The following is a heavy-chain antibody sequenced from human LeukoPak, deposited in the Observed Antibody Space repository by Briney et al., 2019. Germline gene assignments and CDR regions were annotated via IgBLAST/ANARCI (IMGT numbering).Heavy chain of an antibody. CDR1: GGSFSGYY. V-gene: IGHV4-34*01. CDR3: ARDVLLWFGERKFDP. Sequence: SETLSLTCAVYGGSFSGYYWSWIRQPPGKGLEWIGEINLSGSTNYNPSLKSRVTISVDTSKNQFSLKLSSVTAADTAVYYCARDVLLWFGERKFDPWGQGTLVTVSS. CDR2: INLSGST. D-gene: IGHD3-10*01. J-gene: IGHJ5*02.